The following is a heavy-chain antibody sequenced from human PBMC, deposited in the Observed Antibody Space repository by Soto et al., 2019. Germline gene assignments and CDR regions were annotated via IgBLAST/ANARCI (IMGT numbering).Heavy chain of an antibody. V-gene: IGHV4-31*03. CDR2: IYYSGST. J-gene: IGHJ5*02. CDR3: ARVVVAATLFYNWFDP. D-gene: IGHD2-15*01. CDR1: GGSISSGGYY. Sequence: QVQLQESGPGLVKPSQTLSLTCTVSGGSISSGGYYWSWIRQHPGKGLEWIGYIYYSGSTYYNPSLKSRVTISVDTSKNQFSLKPSSVTAADTAVYYCARVVVAATLFYNWFDPWGQGTLVTVSS.